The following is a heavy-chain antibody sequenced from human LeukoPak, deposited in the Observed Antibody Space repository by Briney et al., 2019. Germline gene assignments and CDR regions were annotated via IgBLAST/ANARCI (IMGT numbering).Heavy chain of an antibody. J-gene: IGHJ4*02. V-gene: IGHV3-48*01. CDR1: GFTFSTYN. CDR2: ISSSSSTI. Sequence: PGGSLRLSCAASGFTFSTYNMNWVRQAPGKGLEWVSYISSSSSTIYYADSVKGRFTISRDNAKNSLSLQMNSLRAEDTAVYYCARDSTIGQSLPVDYWGQGTLVTVSS. CDR3: ARDSTIGQSLPVDY. D-gene: IGHD3-16*02.